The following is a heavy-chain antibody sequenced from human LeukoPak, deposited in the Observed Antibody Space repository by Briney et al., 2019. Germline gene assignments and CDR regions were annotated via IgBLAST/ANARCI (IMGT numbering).Heavy chain of an antibody. J-gene: IGHJ4*02. V-gene: IGHV3-49*03. CDR2: IRAQMYGGST. CDR1: GFTFGNYS. CDR3: CRHIVSDY. Sequence: GRSLRLSCSGSGFTFGNYSLSWFRQAPGKGPEWIGFIRAQMYGGSTVYAASVKGRFSISRDDSANIAYLQMDSLRIEDTAVYYCCRHIVSDYWGRGTLVTVSS. D-gene: IGHD5-12*01.